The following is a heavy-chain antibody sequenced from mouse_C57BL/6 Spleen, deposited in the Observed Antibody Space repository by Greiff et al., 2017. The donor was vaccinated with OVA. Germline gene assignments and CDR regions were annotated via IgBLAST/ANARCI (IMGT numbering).Heavy chain of an antibody. J-gene: IGHJ1*03. CDR1: GYTFTDYN. D-gene: IGHD1-1*01. Sequence: VQLKESGPELVKPGASVKIPCKASGYTFTDYNMDWVKQSHGKSLEWIGDINPNNGGTIYNQKFKGKATLTVDKSSSTAYMELRSLTSEDTAVYYCAREFYYGSSHWYFDVWGTGTTVTVSS. CDR3: AREFYYGSSHWYFDV. CDR2: INPNNGGT. V-gene: IGHV1-18*01.